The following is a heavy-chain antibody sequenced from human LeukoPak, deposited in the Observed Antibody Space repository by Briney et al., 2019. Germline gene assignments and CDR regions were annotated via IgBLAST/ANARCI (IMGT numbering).Heavy chain of an antibody. J-gene: IGHJ6*02. Sequence: PGGSLRLSCAASGFTFSSYAMSWVRQAPGKGLEWVSVISNSGGSTFYADSVKGRFTISRDNSKNTLYLQMNSLRAEDTALYYCARGYCSGGSCYGATRFGMDVWGQGTTVTVSS. CDR2: ISNSGGST. CDR3: ARGYCSGGSCYGATRFGMDV. D-gene: IGHD2-15*01. CDR1: GFTFSSYA. V-gene: IGHV3-23*01.